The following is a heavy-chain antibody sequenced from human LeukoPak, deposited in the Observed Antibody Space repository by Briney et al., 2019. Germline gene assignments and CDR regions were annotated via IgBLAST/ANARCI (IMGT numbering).Heavy chain of an antibody. CDR3: ARDPTTEVDVPYYFDF. Sequence: PSETLSLTCAVYGVSFSGYHRNWIRPSPEKGLEWIGGINDRGYTNYNPSLKSRVTISVDTSKKQFSLKLSSVTAADTAVYYCARDPTTEVDVPYYFDFWGQGTLVAVSS. CDR2: INDRGYT. V-gene: IGHV4-34*01. D-gene: IGHD1-14*01. J-gene: IGHJ4*02. CDR1: GVSFSGYH.